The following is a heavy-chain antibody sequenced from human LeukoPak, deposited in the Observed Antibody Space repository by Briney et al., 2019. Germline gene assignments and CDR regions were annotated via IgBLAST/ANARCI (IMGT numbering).Heavy chain of an antibody. CDR2: ISGSGGST. D-gene: IGHD3-10*01. CDR1: GFTFSSYG. CDR3: AKRNTMVRGGPCFDY. V-gene: IGHV3-23*01. J-gene: IGHJ4*02. Sequence: GGTLRLSCAASGFTFSSYGMSWVRQAPGKGLEWVSAISGSGGSTYYADSVKGRFTISRDNSKNTLYLQMNSLRAEDTAVYYCAKRNTMVRGGPCFDYWGQGILVAVSS.